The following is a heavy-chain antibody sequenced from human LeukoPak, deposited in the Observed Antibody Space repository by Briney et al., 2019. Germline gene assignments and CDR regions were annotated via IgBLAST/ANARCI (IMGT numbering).Heavy chain of an antibody. CDR3: ARRAGAYSHPYDY. D-gene: IGHD4/OR15-4a*01. J-gene: IGHJ4*02. CDR2: IYSGGST. Sequence: GGSLRLSCAASGFTFSTYTINWVRQAPGKGLEWVSFIYSGGSTYYADSVKGRFTISRDNSKNTLYLQMNSLRADDTAVYYCARRAGAYSHPYDYWGQGTLVTVSS. V-gene: IGHV3-53*01. CDR1: GFTFSTYT.